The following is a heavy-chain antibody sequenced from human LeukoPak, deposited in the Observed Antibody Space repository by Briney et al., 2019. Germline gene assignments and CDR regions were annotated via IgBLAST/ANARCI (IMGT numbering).Heavy chain of an antibody. CDR2: INPNSGGT. D-gene: IGHD6-19*01. CDR1: GYTFTGYY. V-gene: IGHV1-2*02. Sequence: GASVKVSFKASGYTFTGYYMHWVRQAPGQGLEWMGWINPNSGGTNYAQKFQGRVTMTRDTSISTAYMELSRLRSDDTAVYYCARGRLSRYSSGWYYFDYWGQGTLVTVSS. CDR3: ARGRLSRYSSGWYYFDY. J-gene: IGHJ4*02.